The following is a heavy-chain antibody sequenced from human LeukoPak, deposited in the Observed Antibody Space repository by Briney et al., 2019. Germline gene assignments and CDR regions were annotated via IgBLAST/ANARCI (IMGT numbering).Heavy chain of an antibody. CDR3: ARVSFDTAMDHYYFDY. CDR1: GGSISSGGYY. V-gene: IGHV4-31*03. Sequence: SQTLSLTCTVSGGSISSGGYYWSRIRQHPGKGLEWIGYIYYSGSTYYNPSLKSRVTISVDTSKNQFSLKLSSVTAADTAVYYCARVSFDTAMDHYYFDYWGQGTLVTVSS. J-gene: IGHJ4*02. CDR2: IYYSGST. D-gene: IGHD5-18*01.